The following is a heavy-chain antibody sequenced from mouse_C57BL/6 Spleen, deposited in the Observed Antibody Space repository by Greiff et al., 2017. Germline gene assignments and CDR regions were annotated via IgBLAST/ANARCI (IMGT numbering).Heavy chain of an antibody. CDR1: GYTFTSYW. CDR3: ARDCGSSYDWYFDV. V-gene: IGHV1-53*01. CDR2: INPSNGGT. Sequence: QVQLKQPGTELVKPGASVKLSCKASGYTFTSYWMHWVKQRPGQGLEWIGNINPSNGGTNYNEKFKSKATLTVDKSSSTAYMQLSSLTSEDSAVYYCARDCGSSYDWYFDVWGTGTTVTVSS. D-gene: IGHD1-1*01. J-gene: IGHJ1*03.